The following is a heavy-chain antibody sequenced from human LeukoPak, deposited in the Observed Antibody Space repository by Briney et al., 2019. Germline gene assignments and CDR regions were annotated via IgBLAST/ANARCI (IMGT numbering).Heavy chain of an antibody. CDR1: GFNLTDYW. Sequence: GGSLRLSCAASGFNLTDYWMSWVRQAPGKGLEWVSSISSSSSYIYYADSVKGRFTISRDNAKNSLYLQMNSLRAEDTAVYYCARDPYYDFWSGPPAHWFDPWGQGTLVTVSS. J-gene: IGHJ5*02. D-gene: IGHD3-3*01. CDR2: ISSSSSYI. V-gene: IGHV3-21*01. CDR3: ARDPYYDFWSGPPAHWFDP.